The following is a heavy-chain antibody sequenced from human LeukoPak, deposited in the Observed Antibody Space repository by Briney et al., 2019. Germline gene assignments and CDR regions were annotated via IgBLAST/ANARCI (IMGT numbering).Heavy chain of an antibody. CDR2: IYPGDSDT. CDR3: ARIRRSSRGNWFDP. CDR1: GYSFTSYW. V-gene: IGHV5-51*01. J-gene: IGHJ5*02. Sequence: GASLQISCKGSGYSFTSYWIGWVRRMPGKGLEWMGIIYPGDSDTRYSPSFQGQVTISADKSISTAYLQWSSLKASDTAMYYCARIRRSSRGNWFDPWGQGTLVTVSS. D-gene: IGHD5-12*01.